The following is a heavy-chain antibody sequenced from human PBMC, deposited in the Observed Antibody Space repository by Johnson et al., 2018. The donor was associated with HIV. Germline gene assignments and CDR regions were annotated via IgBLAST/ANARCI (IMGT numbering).Heavy chain of an antibody. CDR1: GFTFDDYA. D-gene: IGHD2-21*02. Sequence: VQLVESGGGLVQPGRSLRLSCAASGFTFDDYAMHWARQAPGKGLVWVSRINSDGSSTNYADSVTGRFTISRDNAKNTLYLQMNSLRAEDTAVYYCARDRSKLLYPFDAFDIWGQGTMVTVSS. V-gene: IGHV3-74*01. J-gene: IGHJ3*02. CDR3: ARDRSKLLYPFDAFDI. CDR2: INSDGSST.